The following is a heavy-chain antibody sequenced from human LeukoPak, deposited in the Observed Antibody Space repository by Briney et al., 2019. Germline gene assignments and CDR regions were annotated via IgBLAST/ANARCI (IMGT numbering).Heavy chain of an antibody. CDR1: GGSISTYC. CDR3: ARHKSSGTYPLDY. Sequence: SETLSLTCTVSGGSISTYCWSWIRQPPGKGLEWIGHIYFSGSTNYNPSLKSRVTISVDTSKNQFSLKLSSVTAADTAVYYCARHKSSGTYPLDYWGQGTLVTVSS. D-gene: IGHD1-26*01. V-gene: IGHV4-59*08. CDR2: IYFSGST. J-gene: IGHJ4*02.